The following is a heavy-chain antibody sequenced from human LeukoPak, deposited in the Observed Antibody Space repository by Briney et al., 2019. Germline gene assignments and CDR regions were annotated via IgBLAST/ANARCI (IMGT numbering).Heavy chain of an antibody. CDR1: GFTVSSNY. V-gene: IGHV3-66*01. J-gene: IGHJ4*02. Sequence: GGSLRLSCAASGFTVSSNYMSWVRQAPGKGLEWVSVIYSGGSTYYADSVKGRFTISRDNSKNTLYLQMNSLRAEDTAVYYCAKDGRYFDWLLDYWGQGTLVTVSS. D-gene: IGHD3-9*01. CDR3: AKDGRYFDWLLDY. CDR2: IYSGGST.